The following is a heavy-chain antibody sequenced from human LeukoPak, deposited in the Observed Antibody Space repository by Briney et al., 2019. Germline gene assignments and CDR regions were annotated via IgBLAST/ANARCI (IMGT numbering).Heavy chain of an antibody. CDR2: MYTTGST. CDR1: GGSISSNY. J-gene: IGHJ3*02. Sequence: PSETLSLTCTVYGGSISSNYWSWIRQPAGKGLEWIGRMYTTGSTNYNPSLKSRVTMSVDTPKNQFSLKLGSVTAADTAVYYCARTYYYDSSGYYGAFDIWGQGTMVTVSS. CDR3: ARTYYYDSSGYYGAFDI. V-gene: IGHV4-4*07. D-gene: IGHD3-22*01.